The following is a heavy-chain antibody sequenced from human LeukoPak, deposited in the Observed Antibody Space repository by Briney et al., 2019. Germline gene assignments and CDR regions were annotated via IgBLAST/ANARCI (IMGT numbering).Heavy chain of an antibody. V-gene: IGHV4-4*07. CDR2: IYTSGST. Sequence: SETLPLTCTVSGGSISSYYWSWIRQPAGKGLEWIGRIYTSGSTNYNPSLKSRVTMSVDTSKNQFSLKLSSVTAADTAVYYCARGEDILTGYPFDYWGQGTLVTVSS. CDR1: GGSISSYY. D-gene: IGHD3-9*01. J-gene: IGHJ4*02. CDR3: ARGEDILTGYPFDY.